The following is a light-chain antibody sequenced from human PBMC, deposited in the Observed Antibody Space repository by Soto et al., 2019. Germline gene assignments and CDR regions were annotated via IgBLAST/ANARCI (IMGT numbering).Light chain of an antibody. Sequence: QSALTQPASVSGSPGQSITISCTGSSSDVGGYNYVSWYQHHPGKAPKLMICDVSIRPSGVYSRFSGSKSGNTASLTISGRQAEDEADYYCSSYSSRGTPYVFGTGTKLTVL. CDR1: SSDVGGYNY. CDR3: SSYSSRGTPYV. V-gene: IGLV2-14*03. J-gene: IGLJ1*01. CDR2: DVS.